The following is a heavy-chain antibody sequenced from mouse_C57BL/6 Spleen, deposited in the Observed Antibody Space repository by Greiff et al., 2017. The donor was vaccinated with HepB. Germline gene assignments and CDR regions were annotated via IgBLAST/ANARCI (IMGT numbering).Heavy chain of an antibody. CDR3: ATLYGSSLYAMDY. CDR1: GFTFSSYA. D-gene: IGHD1-1*01. Sequence: DVMLVESGGGLVKPGGSLKLSCAASGFTFSSYAMSWVRQTPEKRLEWVATISDGGSYTYYPDNVKGRFTISRDHAKNNLYLQMSHLKSEDTAMYYCATLYGSSLYAMDYWGQGTSVTVSS. J-gene: IGHJ4*01. V-gene: IGHV5-4*03. CDR2: ISDGGSYT.